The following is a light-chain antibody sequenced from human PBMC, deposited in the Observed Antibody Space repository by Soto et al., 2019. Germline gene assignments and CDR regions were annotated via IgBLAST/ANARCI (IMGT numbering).Light chain of an antibody. CDR2: AVS. J-gene: IGKJ2*01. CDR3: EQYGRSPYA. CDR1: QSITSNY. V-gene: IGKV3-20*01. Sequence: EIVLTQSPGTLSLSPGERATLSCRASQSITSNYLAWYQQKPGQAPRLLVYAVSGRPNGIPDRFSGSGSGTDFTLASSRLEPEDFALYYCEQYGRSPYASGQGTQLEIK.